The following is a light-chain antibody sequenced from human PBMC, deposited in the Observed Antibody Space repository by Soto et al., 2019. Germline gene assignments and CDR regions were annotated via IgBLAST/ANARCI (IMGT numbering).Light chain of an antibody. Sequence: EIVMTQSPATLSVSPGEIATLYFRASQSVSSNLAWYQQKPGQAPRLLIYGASSRATGIPDRFSGSGSGTDFTLTISRLEPEALAGEYCQPHGSPPFTCRQGTRLDIK. J-gene: IGKJ5*01. CDR1: QSVSSN. V-gene: IGKV3-20*01. CDR3: QPHGSPPFT. CDR2: GAS.